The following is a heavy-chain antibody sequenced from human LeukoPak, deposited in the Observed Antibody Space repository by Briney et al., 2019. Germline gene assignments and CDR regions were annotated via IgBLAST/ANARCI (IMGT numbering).Heavy chain of an antibody. CDR2: IRYDGSNK. J-gene: IGHJ4*02. CDR3: APRVVVIAAPFDY. D-gene: IGHD2-21*01. CDR1: GFTLSSYG. Sequence: GGSLRLSCAASGFTLSSYGMHWVRQAPGKGLEWVAFIRYDGSNKSYSDSVRGRFTISRDNSKNTLYLQMNSLRVEDAAVYYCAPRVVVIAAPFDYWGQGTLVTVSS. V-gene: IGHV3-30*02.